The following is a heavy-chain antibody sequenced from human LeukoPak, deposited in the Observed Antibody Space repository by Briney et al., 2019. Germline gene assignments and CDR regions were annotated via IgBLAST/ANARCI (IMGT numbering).Heavy chain of an antibody. CDR2: LYYSGWST. J-gene: IGHJ4*02. CDR1: GGSISSSYYY. D-gene: IGHD2-2*01. V-gene: IGHV4-39*01. CDR3: ARLGCSSASCYPGN. Sequence: SGTLSLTCTVPGGSISSSYYYWGWVRQPPGKGLEWIGSLYYSGWSTYYNPSLKSRVTISVDTSKNQFSLKLNSVTAADTAVYYCARLGCSSASCYPGNWGQGTLVTVSS.